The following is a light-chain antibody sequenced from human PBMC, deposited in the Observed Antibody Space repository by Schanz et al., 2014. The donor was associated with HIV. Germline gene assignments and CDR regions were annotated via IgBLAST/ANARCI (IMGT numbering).Light chain of an antibody. CDR2: EVA. Sequence: QSALTQPASVSGSPGQSITISCTGTSSDVGGYNHVSWYQQHPGEAPKVIMYEVANRPSGVSNRFSGSKSGNTASLTISGLQAEDEADYYCSSYTSSSTLEFGGGTKLTVL. CDR3: SSYTSSSTLE. CDR1: SSDVGGYNH. J-gene: IGLJ2*01. V-gene: IGLV2-14*03.